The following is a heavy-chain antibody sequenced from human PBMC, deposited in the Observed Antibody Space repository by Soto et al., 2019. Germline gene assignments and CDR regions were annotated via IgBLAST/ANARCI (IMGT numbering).Heavy chain of an antibody. V-gene: IGHV5-10-1*01. J-gene: IGHJ6*02. Sequence: GESLKISCKGSGHSFTSYWISWVRQMPGKGLEWMGRIDPSDSYTNYSPSFQGHVTISADKSISTAYLQRSSLKASDTAMYYCARNPLSVTAYYYYYGMDVWGQGTTVTVS. CDR2: IDPSDSYT. CDR1: GHSFTSYW. CDR3: ARNPLSVTAYYYYYGMDV. D-gene: IGHD4-17*01.